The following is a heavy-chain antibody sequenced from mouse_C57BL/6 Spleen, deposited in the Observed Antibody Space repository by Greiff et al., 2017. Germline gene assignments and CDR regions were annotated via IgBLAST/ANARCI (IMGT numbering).Heavy chain of an antibody. CDR1: GYTFTSYW. J-gene: IGHJ2*01. Sequence: QVQLQQPGAELVKPGASVKLSCKASGYTFTSYWMHWVKQRPGQGLEWIGMIHPNSGSTNYNEKFKSKATLTVDKSSSTAYMQLSSLTSEDSAVYYCARSTTVVAPEVYWGQGTTLTVSS. V-gene: IGHV1-64*01. CDR3: ARSTTVVAPEVY. CDR2: IHPNSGST. D-gene: IGHD1-1*01.